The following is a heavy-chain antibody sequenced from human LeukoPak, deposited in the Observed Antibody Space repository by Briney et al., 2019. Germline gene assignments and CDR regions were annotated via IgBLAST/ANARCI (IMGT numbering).Heavy chain of an antibody. CDR3: ARDRGYSFLNWFDP. Sequence: PSETLSLTCTVSGGSISSGGYYWSWIRQHPGKGLEWIGYIYYSGSTYYNPSLKSRVTISVDTSKNQFSLKLSSVTAADTAVYYCARDRGYSFLNWFDPWGQGTLVTVSS. V-gene: IGHV4-31*03. CDR2: IYYSGST. D-gene: IGHD5-18*01. CDR1: GGSISSGGYY. J-gene: IGHJ5*02.